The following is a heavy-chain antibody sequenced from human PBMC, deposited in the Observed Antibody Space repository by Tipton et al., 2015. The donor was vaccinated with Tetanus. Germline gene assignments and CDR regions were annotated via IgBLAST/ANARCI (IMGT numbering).Heavy chain of an antibody. V-gene: IGHV3-33*01. D-gene: IGHD3-22*01. CDR3: AREITMIGNNWFDP. CDR2: IWYDGSNK. Sequence: LRLSCAASGFTFSSYGMHWVRQAPGKGLEWVAVIWYDGSNKYYADSVKGRFTISRDNSKNTLYLQMNSLRAEDTAVYYCAREITMIGNNWFDPWGQGTLVTVSS. CDR1: GFTFSSYG. J-gene: IGHJ5*02.